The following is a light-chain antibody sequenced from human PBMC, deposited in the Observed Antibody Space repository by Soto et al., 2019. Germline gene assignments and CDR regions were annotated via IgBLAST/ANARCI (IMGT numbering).Light chain of an antibody. CDR2: AAS. V-gene: IGKV1D-16*01. CDR1: QGISSW. J-gene: IGKJ1*01. CDR3: QQYNYLPGT. Sequence: DSQMTQSPSTLSASGGERVTLACGASQGISSWLAWYQQKPGKAPKLLIYAASSLQSGVPSRFSGSGSGTDFTLTISSLQSEDFAVYSCQQYNYLPGTFGQGTKVDI.